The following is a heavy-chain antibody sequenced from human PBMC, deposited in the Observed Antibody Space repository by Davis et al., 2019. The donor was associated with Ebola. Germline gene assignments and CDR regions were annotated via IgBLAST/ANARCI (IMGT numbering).Heavy chain of an antibody. V-gene: IGHV1-3*01. Sequence: ASVKVSCKASGYTFTSYAMHWVRQAPGQRLEWLGFINACTCNTKYSQKFQGRVTMTRDTSTSTVYMELSSLRSEDTAVYYCARDADSSSFYYYGMDVWGQGTTVTVSS. CDR1: GYTFTSYA. D-gene: IGHD6-6*01. CDR3: ARDADSSSFYYYGMDV. J-gene: IGHJ6*02. CDR2: INACTCNT.